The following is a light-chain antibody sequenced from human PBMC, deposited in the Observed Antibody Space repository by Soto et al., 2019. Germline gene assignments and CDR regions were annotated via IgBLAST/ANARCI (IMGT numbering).Light chain of an antibody. CDR1: SSDVGPYNL. Sequence: QSALTQPASVSGSPGQSITISCTGSSSDVGPYNLVSWYQHHPGKAPKLMISEVVKRPSGVSNRFSCSKSGNTASLTISGLQAEDEADYYCCSYAGSSMFVFGGGTKLTVL. CDR2: EVV. CDR3: CSYAGSSMFV. V-gene: IGLV2-23*02. J-gene: IGLJ2*01.